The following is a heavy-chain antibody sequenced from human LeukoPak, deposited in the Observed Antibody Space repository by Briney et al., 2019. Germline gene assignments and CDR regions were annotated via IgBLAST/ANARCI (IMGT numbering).Heavy chain of an antibody. J-gene: IGHJ4*02. D-gene: IGHD3-10*01. CDR3: AKARALLNY. Sequence: PGGSLRLSCAASGFTFSSQSMSWVRQAPGKGLEWVSSISSSGGSTYYADSVKGRFTISRDNSKNTLYLQMNSLRAEDTAVYYCAKARALLNYWGQGTLVTVSS. V-gene: IGHV3-23*01. CDR2: ISSSGGST. CDR1: GFTFSSQS.